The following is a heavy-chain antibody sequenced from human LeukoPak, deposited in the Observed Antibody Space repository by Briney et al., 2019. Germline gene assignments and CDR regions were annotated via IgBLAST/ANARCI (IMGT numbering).Heavy chain of an antibody. J-gene: IGHJ4*02. Sequence: ETLSLTCTVSGDSVSSSIYYWGWIPQPPGKGLEWVSYINTGSSTMYYADSVKGRFTISRDNVKNSLYLQMNSLRADDTAVYYCARVYGYTDFDYWGQGTLVTVSS. CDR1: GDSVSSSIYY. D-gene: IGHD5-24*01. CDR3: ARVYGYTDFDY. V-gene: IGHV3-48*01. CDR2: INTGSSTM.